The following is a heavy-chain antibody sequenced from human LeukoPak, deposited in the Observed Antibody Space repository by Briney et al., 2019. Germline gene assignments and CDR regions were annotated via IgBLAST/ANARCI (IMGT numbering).Heavy chain of an antibody. CDR3: AREMYAGWYFAFDI. V-gene: IGHV3-21*01. J-gene: IGHJ3*02. D-gene: IGHD6-19*01. CDR2: ISNSGDYI. Sequence: GGSLRLSCTVSGFTFSSFTMNWVRQGPGKGLEWVASISNSGDYISYADSLKGRFTISRDNAKNSLFLQMSSLRAEDTAVYYCAREMYAGWYFAFDIWGQGTMVAVSS. CDR1: GFTFSSFT.